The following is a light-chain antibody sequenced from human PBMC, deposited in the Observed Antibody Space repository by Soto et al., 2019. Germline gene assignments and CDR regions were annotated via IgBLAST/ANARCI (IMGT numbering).Light chain of an antibody. Sequence: EVVMTQSPATLSVSQVERATLSFRASQTVSRNLAWYQQRPGQAPRLLIYDISNRAAGVPARFSGSGSETEFTLTIRSLQSEDFAVYFCQQYNNWPSFGQGTRLEIK. CDR2: DIS. CDR3: QQYNNWPS. J-gene: IGKJ5*01. CDR1: QTVSRN. V-gene: IGKV3-15*01.